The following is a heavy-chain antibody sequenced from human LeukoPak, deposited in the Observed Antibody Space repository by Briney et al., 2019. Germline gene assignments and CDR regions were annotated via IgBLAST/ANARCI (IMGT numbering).Heavy chain of an antibody. CDR2: IIPIFGTA. J-gene: IGHJ4*02. V-gene: IGHV1-69*13. D-gene: IGHD5-24*01. CDR3: ARGTQSRDGYHLDYFDY. CDR1: GGTFISYA. Sequence: GAAVKVSCKASGGTFISYAIRWVRQAPGQGVEWVGGIIPIFGTANYAQKFQFRVTITADESTSTAYMELSSLRSEDTAVYYCARGTQSRDGYHLDYFDYWGQGTLVTVSS.